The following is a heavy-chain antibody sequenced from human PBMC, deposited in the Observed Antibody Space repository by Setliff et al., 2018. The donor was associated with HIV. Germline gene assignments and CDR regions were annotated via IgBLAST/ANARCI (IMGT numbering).Heavy chain of an antibody. CDR2: VYTTGGT. V-gene: IGHV4-61*09. CDR3: ARDLGSAYSYAQGRFDP. D-gene: IGHD5-18*01. CDR1: GGSISSGIYY. J-gene: IGHJ5*02. Sequence: SETLSLTCTVSGGSISSGIYYWIWIRQPAGKGLEWIGHVYTTGGTNYNPSLESRLTISVDTSKNKFSLKLSSVTAADTAVYYCARDLGSAYSYAQGRFDPWGQGTLVTVSS.